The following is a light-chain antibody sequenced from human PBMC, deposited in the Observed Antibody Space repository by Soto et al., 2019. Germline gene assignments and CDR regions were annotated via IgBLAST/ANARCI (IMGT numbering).Light chain of an antibody. V-gene: IGLV2-11*01. Sequence: QSALTQPRSVSGSPGPSVTISCTGTSSDVGGYNYVFWYQQHPGKAPKLMIYDVNKRPSGVPDRFSGSKSGNTASLTISGLQAEDEADYYFCSYAGSYPVVFGGGTQLTVL. J-gene: IGLJ2*01. CDR1: SSDVGGYNY. CDR2: DVN. CDR3: CSYAGSYPVV.